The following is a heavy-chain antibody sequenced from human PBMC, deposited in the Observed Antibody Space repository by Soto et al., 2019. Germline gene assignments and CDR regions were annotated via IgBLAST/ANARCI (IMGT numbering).Heavy chain of an antibody. V-gene: IGHV4-34*01. Sequence: QVQLQQWGAGLLKPSETLSLTCAVYGGSFSGYYWSWIRQPPGKGLEWIGEINHSGSTNYNPSLKSRVTISVDTSKTQFSLKLSSVTAADTAVYYCARGPYCGGDCRGPLGWFDPWGQGTLVTVSS. CDR1: GGSFSGYY. D-gene: IGHD2-21*02. CDR3: ARGPYCGGDCRGPLGWFDP. CDR2: INHSGST. J-gene: IGHJ5*02.